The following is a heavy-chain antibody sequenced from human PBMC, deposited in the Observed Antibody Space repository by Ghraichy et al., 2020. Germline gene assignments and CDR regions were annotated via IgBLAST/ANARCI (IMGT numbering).Heavy chain of an antibody. CDR3: ARTTRIAAAGTMDY. CDR2: IKQDGSEK. J-gene: IGHJ4*02. D-gene: IGHD6-13*01. V-gene: IGHV3-7*03. CDR1: GFTFSSYW. Sequence: LSLTCAASGFTFSSYWMSWVRQAPGKGLEWVANIKQDGSEKYYVDSVKGRFTISRDNAKNSLYLQMNSLRAEDTAVYYCARTTRIAAAGTMDYWGQGTLVTVSS.